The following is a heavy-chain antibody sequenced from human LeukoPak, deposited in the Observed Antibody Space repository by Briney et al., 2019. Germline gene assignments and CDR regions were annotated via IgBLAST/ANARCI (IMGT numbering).Heavy chain of an antibody. J-gene: IGHJ4*02. CDR1: GFTSSSYG. CDR3: AKGGDSSGYEADY. Sequence: GGSLRLSCAASGFTSSSYGMHWVRQTPGKGLEWVAFIRYDGSNKYYADSVKGRFTISRDNSKNTLYLQMNSLRAEDTAVYYCAKGGDSSGYEADYWGQGTLVTVSS. D-gene: IGHD3-22*01. V-gene: IGHV3-30*02. CDR2: IRYDGSNK.